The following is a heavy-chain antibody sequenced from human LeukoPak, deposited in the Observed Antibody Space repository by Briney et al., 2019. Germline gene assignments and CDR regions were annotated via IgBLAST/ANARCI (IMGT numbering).Heavy chain of an antibody. D-gene: IGHD3-22*01. CDR1: GFTFDDYA. J-gene: IGHJ4*02. CDR2: IRGDGGST. V-gene: IGHV3-43*02. Sequence: PGGSLRLSCAASGFTFDDYAMHWVRQAPGKGLEWVSLIRGDGGSTYDADSVKGRFTISRDNSKNSLYLQMKSLRTEDTALHYCAKDMGSSGYYVDYWGQGTLVTVSS. CDR3: AKDMGSSGYYVDY.